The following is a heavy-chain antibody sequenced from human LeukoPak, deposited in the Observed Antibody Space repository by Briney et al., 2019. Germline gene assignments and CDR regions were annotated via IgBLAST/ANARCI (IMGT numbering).Heavy chain of an antibody. V-gene: IGHV4-39*01. CDR3: ARQRTYYDFWSGDYYYYGMDV. J-gene: IGHJ6*02. CDR2: IYYSGSA. Sequence: SETLSLTCTVSGDSISSSSSHWGWIRQPPGKGLEWIGSIYYSGSAYYNPSLKSRVTISVDASKNQFSLKLSSVSAADTAVYYCARQRTYYDFWSGDYYYYGMDVWGQGTTVTVSS. D-gene: IGHD3-3*01. CDR1: GDSISSSSSH.